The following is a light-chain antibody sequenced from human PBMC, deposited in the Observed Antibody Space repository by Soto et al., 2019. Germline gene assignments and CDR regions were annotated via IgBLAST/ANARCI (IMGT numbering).Light chain of an antibody. CDR3: QQYSTYPLT. J-gene: IGKJ4*01. Sequence: DIQMTQSPSTLSASVGDRVTITCRASQSVSGFLAWYQGRPGKAPKLLIYYASNLEAGVPLRFSGSGSGTEFTLTISSLQPDDFATYFCQQYSTYPLTFGGGTKVEI. CDR2: YAS. V-gene: IGKV1-5*01. CDR1: QSVSGF.